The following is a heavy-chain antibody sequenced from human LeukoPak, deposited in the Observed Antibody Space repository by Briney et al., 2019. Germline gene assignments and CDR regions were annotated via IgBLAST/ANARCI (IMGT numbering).Heavy chain of an antibody. CDR3: ARRSSSWFYMDV. CDR2: IGGSGGVT. CDR1: GFTFSTYA. V-gene: IGHV3-23*01. D-gene: IGHD6-13*01. Sequence: GGSLRLSCAASGFTFSTYALTWVRQAPGKGLEWVSTIGGSGGVTYYADSVKGRFTISRDNSKNTLYLQLNSLRAEDTALYYCARRSSSWFYMDVWGKGTTVTVSS. J-gene: IGHJ6*03.